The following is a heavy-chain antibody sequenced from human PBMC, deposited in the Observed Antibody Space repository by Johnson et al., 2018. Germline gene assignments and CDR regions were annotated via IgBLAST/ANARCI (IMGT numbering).Heavy chain of an antibody. J-gene: IGHJ3*02. D-gene: IGHD3-3*01. CDR1: GYTFTNYW. V-gene: IGHV5-51*03. Sequence: VQLVQSGPEVKKPGESLRISCPDSGYTFTNYWIAWVRQMPGKGLEYLGIIYPDDSDTKYSPSFQGQVTISADKSITTAYLQWSSLKASDTAMYYCVSVRFSTAFDIWGQGTMVTVSS. CDR3: VSVRFSTAFDI. CDR2: IYPDDSDT.